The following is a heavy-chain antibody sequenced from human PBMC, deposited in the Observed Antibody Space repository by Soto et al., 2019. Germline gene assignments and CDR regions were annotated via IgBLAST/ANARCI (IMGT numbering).Heavy chain of an antibody. CDR3: AKLTPPEDYYSGMDV. V-gene: IGHV5-51*01. Sequence: GESLKISCKGSGYSFTSYWIGWVRQMPGKGLEWMGIIYPGDSDTRYSPSFQGQVTISADKSISTAYLHWSSLKASDTAMYYRAKLTPPEDYYSGMDVWGQGTTVTV. J-gene: IGHJ6*02. CDR1: GYSFTSYW. CDR2: IYPGDSDT. D-gene: IGHD1-20*01.